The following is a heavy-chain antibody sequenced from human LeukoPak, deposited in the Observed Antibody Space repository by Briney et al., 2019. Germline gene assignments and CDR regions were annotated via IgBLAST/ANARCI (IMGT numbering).Heavy chain of an antibody. CDR1: GFIFSSYG. D-gene: IGHD4-11*01. CDR3: AKEKPRLMTTYYFDY. J-gene: IGHJ4*02. Sequence: GGSLRLSCAASGFIFSSYGMHWVRQAPGKGLEWVAVIWYDGSNKYYADSVKGRFTISRDNSKNTLYLQMNSLRAEDTAVYYCAKEKPRLMTTYYFDYWGQGTLVTVSS. CDR2: IWYDGSNK. V-gene: IGHV3-33*06.